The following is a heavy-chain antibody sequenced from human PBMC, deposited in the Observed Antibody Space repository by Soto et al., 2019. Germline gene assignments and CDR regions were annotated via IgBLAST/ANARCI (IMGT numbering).Heavy chain of an antibody. D-gene: IGHD2-21*02. V-gene: IGHV1-46*01. CDR3: ARRVCGGDCPAAFDI. J-gene: IGHJ3*02. CDR2: INPSGGST. Sequence: ASVKVSCKASGYTFTSYYMHWVRQAPGQGLEWMGIINPSGGSTSYAQKFQGRVTMTRDTSTSTVYMELSSLRSEDTAVYYCARRVCGGDCPAAFDIWGQGTMVTVSS. CDR1: GYTFTSYY.